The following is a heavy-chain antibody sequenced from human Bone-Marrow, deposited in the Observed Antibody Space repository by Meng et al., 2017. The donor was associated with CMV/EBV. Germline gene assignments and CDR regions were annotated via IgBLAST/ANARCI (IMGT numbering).Heavy chain of an antibody. V-gene: IGHV3-23*01. CDR3: AKDRLRFVATIYHYYGMDV. CDR2: ISGSGGST. Sequence: GGSLRLSCAASGFSFSSYAMSWVRQAPGKGLEWVSGISGSGGSTHYADSVKGRFTISRDNSKNTLYLQMNSLRAEDTAVYYCAKDRLRFVATIYHYYGMDVWGQGPTVTV. CDR1: GFSFSSYA. D-gene: IGHD3-3*01. J-gene: IGHJ6*02.